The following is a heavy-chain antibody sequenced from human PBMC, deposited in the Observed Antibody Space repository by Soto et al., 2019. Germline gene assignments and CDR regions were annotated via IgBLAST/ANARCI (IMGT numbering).Heavy chain of an antibody. D-gene: IGHD3-10*01. Sequence: QVQLVQSGAEVKKPGSSVKVSCKASGGTFSSYAISWVRQAPGQGLEWMGGIIPIFGTANYAQKFQGRVTITADESTSTAYMELSSLGSEDTAVYYCARGYYGSGSYYNVYYYYGMDVWGQGTTVTVSS. V-gene: IGHV1-69*01. CDR1: GGTFSSYA. CDR3: ARGYYGSGSYYNVYYYYGMDV. J-gene: IGHJ6*02. CDR2: IIPIFGTA.